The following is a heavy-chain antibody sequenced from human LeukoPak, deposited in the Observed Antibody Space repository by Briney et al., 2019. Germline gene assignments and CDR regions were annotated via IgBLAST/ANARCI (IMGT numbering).Heavy chain of an antibody. CDR3: AKCNGECRNYDSTAWYLDY. V-gene: IGHV3-23*01. CDR2: IVGGGGTDT. J-gene: IGHJ4*02. D-gene: IGHD3-22*01. CDR1: GFTFTSYA. Sequence: PGGSLRLSCAASGFTFTSYAIHWVRQTPGKGLEWVSGIVGGGGTDTFYADSVKGRFTISRDNSKNTVYLQMNSLRAEDTALYYCAKCNGECRNYDSTAWYLDYWGRGTLVTVSS.